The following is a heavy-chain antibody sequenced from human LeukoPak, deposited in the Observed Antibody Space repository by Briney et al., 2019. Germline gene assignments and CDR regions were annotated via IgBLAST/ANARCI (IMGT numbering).Heavy chain of an antibody. CDR3: ARDQSGEEDYYYGMDV. CDR1: GGSISSGGYY. V-gene: IGHV4-31*01. D-gene: IGHD3-10*01. J-gene: IGHJ6*02. Sequence: PSETLSLTCTVSGGSISSGGYYWSWIRQHPGKGLEWIGYIYYSGSTYYNPSLKSQVTISVDTSKNQFSLKLSSVTAADTAAYYCARDQSGEEDYYYGMDVWGQGTTVTVSS. CDR2: IYYSGST.